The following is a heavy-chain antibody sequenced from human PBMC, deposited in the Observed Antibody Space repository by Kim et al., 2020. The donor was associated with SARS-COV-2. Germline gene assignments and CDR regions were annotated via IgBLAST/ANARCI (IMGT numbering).Heavy chain of an antibody. D-gene: IGHD6-6*01. CDR1: GYTFTGYY. CDR2: INPNSGGT. CDR3: ARDPTFLYSSSFSNGY. Sequence: ASVKVSCKASGYTFTGYYMHWVRQAPGQGLEWMGWINPNSGGTNYAQKFQGRVTMTRDTSISTAYMELSRLRSDDTAVYYCARDPTFLYSSSFSNGYWGQGTLVTVSS. V-gene: IGHV1-2*02. J-gene: IGHJ4*02.